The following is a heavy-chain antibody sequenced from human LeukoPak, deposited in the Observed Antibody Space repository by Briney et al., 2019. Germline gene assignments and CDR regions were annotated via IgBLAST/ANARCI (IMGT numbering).Heavy chain of an antibody. D-gene: IGHD3-9*01. CDR1: GFTFSSYA. J-gene: IGHJ4*02. V-gene: IGHV3-21*01. CDR3: ARDSVYYDILTGYYLEGPTFDY. Sequence: GGSLRLSCAASGFTFSSYAMSWVRQAPGKGLEWVSSISSSSSYIYYADSVKGRFTISRDNAKNSLYLQMNSLRAEDTAVYYCARDSVYYDILTGYYLEGPTFDYWGQGTLVTVSS. CDR2: ISSSSSYI.